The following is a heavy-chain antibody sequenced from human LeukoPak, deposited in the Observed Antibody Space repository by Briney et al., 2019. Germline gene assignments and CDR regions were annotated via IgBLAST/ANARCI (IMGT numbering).Heavy chain of an antibody. CDR2: ISGSGIST. Sequence: GGSLRLSCAASGFSVSSYAMSWVRQAPGKGLEWVSGISGSGISTHYADSVKGRFTISRDKSKNTLYLQMNSLRVEDTAVYYCARAQYSDILTGPSDYWGQGTLVTASS. CDR1: GFSVSSYA. V-gene: IGHV3-23*01. CDR3: ARAQYSDILTGPSDY. D-gene: IGHD3-9*01. J-gene: IGHJ4*02.